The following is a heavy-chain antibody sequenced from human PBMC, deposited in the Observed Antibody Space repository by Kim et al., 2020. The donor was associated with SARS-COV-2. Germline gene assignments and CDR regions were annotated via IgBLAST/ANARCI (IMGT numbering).Heavy chain of an antibody. CDR1: GFTFSSYA. V-gene: IGHV3-30-3*01. Sequence: GGSLRLSCAASGFTFSSYAMHWVRQAPGKGLEWVAVISYDGSNKYYADSVKGRFTISRDNSKNTLYLQMNSLRAEDTAVYYCARGSGRGGHILTGYWGLFDYWGQGTLVTVSS. J-gene: IGHJ4*02. CDR2: ISYDGSNK. CDR3: ARGSGRGGHILTGYWGLFDY. D-gene: IGHD3-9*01.